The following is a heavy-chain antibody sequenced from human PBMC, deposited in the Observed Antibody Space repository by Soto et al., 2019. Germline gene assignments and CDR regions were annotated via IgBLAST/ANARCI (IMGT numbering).Heavy chain of an antibody. J-gene: IGHJ6*03. V-gene: IGHV3-9*01. CDR2: ITWHSDGM. Sequence: EVQLVESGGGLVQPGRSLRLSCIASGFNLNDHGMHWVRQAPGKGLEWVSGITWHSDGMGYADSVKGRFTISRDNAKNSLYLQMNSLRVEDTALYYCAKEDSGFSGHMDVWGKGTTVTVSS. CDR3: AKEDSGFSGHMDV. CDR1: GFNLNDHG. D-gene: IGHD3-10*01.